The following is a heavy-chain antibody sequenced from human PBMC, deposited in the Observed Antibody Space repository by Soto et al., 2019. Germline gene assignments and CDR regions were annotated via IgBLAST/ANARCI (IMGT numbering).Heavy chain of an antibody. J-gene: IGHJ4*02. V-gene: IGHV3-33*01. CDR1: GFTFSSYG. D-gene: IGHD2-15*01. Sequence: QVQLVESGGGVVQPGRSLRLSCAASGFTFSSYGMNWVRQAPGKGLEWVAVIRYDGSNKYYADSVKGRFTISRGNSKNTLYLQMNSLRAEYTAVYYCARMAGYCSGGSCYDFDYWGQGTLVTVSS. CDR2: IRYDGSNK. CDR3: ARMAGYCSGGSCYDFDY.